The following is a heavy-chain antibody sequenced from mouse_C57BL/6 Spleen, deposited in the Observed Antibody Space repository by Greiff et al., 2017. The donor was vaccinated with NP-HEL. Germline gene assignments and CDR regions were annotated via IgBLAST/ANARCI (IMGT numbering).Heavy chain of an antibody. Sequence: VQLQQPGAELVKPGASVKLSCKASGYTFTSYWMHWVKQRPGQGLEWIGMIHPNSGSTNYNEKFKSKATLTVDKSSSTAYMQLSSLTSEDSAVYYCARRGYYYGSENYFDYWGQGTTLTVSS. J-gene: IGHJ2*01. CDR3: ARRGYYYGSENYFDY. D-gene: IGHD1-1*01. CDR1: GYTFTSYW. V-gene: IGHV1-64*01. CDR2: IHPNSGST.